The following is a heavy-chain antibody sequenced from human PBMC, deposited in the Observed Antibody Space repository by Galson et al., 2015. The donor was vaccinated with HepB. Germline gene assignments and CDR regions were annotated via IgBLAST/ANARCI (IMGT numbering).Heavy chain of an antibody. V-gene: IGHV4-34*12. CDR3: ARSSSSFLYYFDS. J-gene: IGHJ4*02. Sequence: ETLSLTCAVYGGSFSGYYWSWIRQAPGKGLEWIGEVIHSGSTNYNPSLKSRVTISVDTAKNQFSLKLTSVTAADTAIYYCARSSSSFLYYFDSWGQGTLVTVSS. CDR1: GGSFSGYY. D-gene: IGHD6-13*01. CDR2: VIHSGST.